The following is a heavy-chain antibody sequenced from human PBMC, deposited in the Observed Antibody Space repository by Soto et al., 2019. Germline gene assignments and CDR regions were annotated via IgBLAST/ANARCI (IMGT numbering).Heavy chain of an antibody. V-gene: IGHV3-48*02. CDR1: GFTFSSYS. D-gene: IGHD4-17*01. CDR3: ARARDYRSRAFDI. Sequence: VQLVESGGGVVQPGRSLRLSCAASGFTFSSYSMNWVRQAPGKGLEWVSYISSSSSTIYYADSVKGRFTISRDNAKNSLYLQMNSLRDEDTAVYYCARARDYRSRAFDIWGQGTMVTVSS. J-gene: IGHJ3*02. CDR2: ISSSSSTI.